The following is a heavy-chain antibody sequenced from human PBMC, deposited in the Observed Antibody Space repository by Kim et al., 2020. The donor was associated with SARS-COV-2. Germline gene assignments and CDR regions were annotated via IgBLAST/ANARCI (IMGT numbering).Heavy chain of an antibody. D-gene: IGHD5-12*01. J-gene: IGHJ6*03. CDR2: ISYGGSP. CDR3: ARAGDGYIIYYYYMDV. CDR1: GGSITNKY. V-gene: IGHV4-59*08. Sequence: SETLSLTCTVSGGSITNKYWSWIRQSPGKGLEWIGYISYGGSPNYNPSLKGRVTISLDTSKNQFSLKLTSVSAADAAVYYCARAGDGYIIYYYYMDVWG.